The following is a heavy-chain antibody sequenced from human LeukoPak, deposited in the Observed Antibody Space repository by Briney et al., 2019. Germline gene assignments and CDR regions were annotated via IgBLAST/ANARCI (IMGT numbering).Heavy chain of an antibody. D-gene: IGHD2-2*01. V-gene: IGHV4-59*01. CDR3: ARAGGYCSTTSCPFNYFYYYMDV. Sequence: SETLSLTCTVSGGSISSYYWSWIRQPPGKGLEWIGYIYYSGSTNYNPPLKSRVTISVDTSKNQFSLKLSSVTAADTAVYYCARAGGYCSTTSCPFNYFYYYMDVWGKGTTVTVSS. CDR1: GGSISSYY. CDR2: IYYSGST. J-gene: IGHJ6*03.